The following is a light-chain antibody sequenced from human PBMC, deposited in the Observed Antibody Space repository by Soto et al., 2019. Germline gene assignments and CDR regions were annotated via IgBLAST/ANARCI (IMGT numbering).Light chain of an antibody. CDR2: AAS. J-gene: IGKJ3*01. Sequence: DIQMTQSPTSLSASVGDRVTITCRASQGIRNYAAWYQQIPGKAPKLLIYAASTLQSGVPSRFSGSGSGTDFTLTINGLQPEDVATYSCQKYSSVPVFGPGTKVEIK. CDR3: QKYSSVPV. V-gene: IGKV1-27*01. CDR1: QGIRNY.